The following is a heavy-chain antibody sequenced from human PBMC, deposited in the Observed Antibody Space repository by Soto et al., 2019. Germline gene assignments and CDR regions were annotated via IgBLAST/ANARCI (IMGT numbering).Heavy chain of an antibody. CDR1: GYTFTNYG. Sequence: QVQLVQSGAEVKKPGASVKVSCKASGYTFTNYGVSWVRQAPGQGLEWMGWISAYNGDTNYAQKLKGRVSMSTDPSTRTAYMELRSLRSDDTAVYYCARDIVSCGGDCFDDTFDIWGQGTMVTVSS. CDR3: ARDIVSCGGDCFDDTFDI. V-gene: IGHV1-18*01. CDR2: ISAYNGDT. D-gene: IGHD2-21*02. J-gene: IGHJ3*02.